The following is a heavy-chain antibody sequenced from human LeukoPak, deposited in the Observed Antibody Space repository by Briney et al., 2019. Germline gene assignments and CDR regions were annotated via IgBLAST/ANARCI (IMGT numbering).Heavy chain of an antibody. Sequence: NPAQTLSLTCTVSGGSISSGSYYGSWLRQPRGKGLEWIAYIYYSGSTNYNPSLKSRVTISIDTSKNQFSLKLSSVTAADTAVYYCARARQIGWFDYWGQGTLVTVSS. CDR2: IYYSGST. D-gene: IGHD2-15*01. J-gene: IGHJ4*02. V-gene: IGHV4-61*01. CDR3: ARARQIGWFDY. CDR1: GGSISSGSYY.